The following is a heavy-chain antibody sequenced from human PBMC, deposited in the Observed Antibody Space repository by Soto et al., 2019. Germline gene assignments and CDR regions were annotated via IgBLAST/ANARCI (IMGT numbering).Heavy chain of an antibody. Sequence: GGSLRLSCAASGFTFSSYSMNWVRQAPGKGLEWVSSISSSSSYIYYADSVKGRFTISRDNAKNSLYLQMNSLRAEDTAVYYCARDPFRYSSSHDYWGQGTLVTVSS. CDR2: ISSSSSYI. V-gene: IGHV3-21*01. D-gene: IGHD6-13*01. CDR3: ARDPFRYSSSHDY. J-gene: IGHJ4*02. CDR1: GFTFSSYS.